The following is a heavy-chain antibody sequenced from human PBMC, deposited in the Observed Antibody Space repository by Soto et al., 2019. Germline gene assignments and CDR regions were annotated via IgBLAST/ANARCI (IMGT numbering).Heavy chain of an antibody. V-gene: IGHV4-59*01. D-gene: IGHD6-6*01. CDR1: GGSISSYY. Sequence: SETLSLTCTVSGGSISSYYWSWIRQPPGKGLEWIGYIYYSGSTNYNPSLKSRVTISVDTSKNQFSLKLSSVTAADTAVYYCARGPTAARPYYYYYYMDVWGKGTTVTVSS. J-gene: IGHJ6*03. CDR2: IYYSGST. CDR3: ARGPTAARPYYYYYYMDV.